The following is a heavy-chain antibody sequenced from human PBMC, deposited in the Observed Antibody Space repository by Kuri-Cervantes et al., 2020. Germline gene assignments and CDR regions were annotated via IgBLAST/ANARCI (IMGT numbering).Heavy chain of an antibody. J-gene: IGHJ6*02. V-gene: IGHV3-30*02. D-gene: IGHD3-9*01. CDR2: IWYDGSNK. CDR1: GFTFSSYG. Sequence: GSLRLSCAASGFTFSSYGMHWVRQAPGKGLEWVAVIWYDGSNKYYADSVKGRFTISRDNSKNTLYLQMNSLRAEDTAMYYCAKGTDNYYFAMDVWGQGTTVTVSS. CDR3: AKGTDNYYFAMDV.